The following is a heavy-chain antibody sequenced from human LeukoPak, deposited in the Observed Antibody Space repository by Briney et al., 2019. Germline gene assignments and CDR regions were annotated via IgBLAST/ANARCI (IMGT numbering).Heavy chain of an antibody. Sequence: SETLSLTCTVSGGSISSYYWSWIRQPAGKGLEWIGRFYTSGSTKYNPSLKSRVTMSEDTSKNQFSLKLSSVTAADTAVYYCARGFLGDYFGSGSYYVFDYWGQGTLVTVSS. V-gene: IGHV4-4*07. CDR1: GGSISSYY. J-gene: IGHJ4*02. CDR3: ARGFLGDYFGSGSYYVFDY. CDR2: FYTSGST. D-gene: IGHD3-10*01.